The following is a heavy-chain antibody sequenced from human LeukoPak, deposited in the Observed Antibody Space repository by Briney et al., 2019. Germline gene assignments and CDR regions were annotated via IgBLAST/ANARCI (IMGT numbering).Heavy chain of an antibody. CDR2: INTNGRTT. J-gene: IGHJ4*02. CDR3: AKHPESGNFDY. D-gene: IGHD1-14*01. V-gene: IGHV3-23*05. CDR1: GFTFSNYA. Sequence: PGASLRLSCAASGFTFSNYAMSWVRQAPGKGLEWVSIINTNGRTTYYADSVKGRFTISRDNSKNTLYLQMNSLRAEDTAVYYCAKHPESGNFDYWGRGTLVTVSS.